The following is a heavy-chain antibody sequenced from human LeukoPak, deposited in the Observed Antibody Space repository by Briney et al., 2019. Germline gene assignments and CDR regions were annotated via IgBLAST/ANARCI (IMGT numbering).Heavy chain of an antibody. CDR1: GFTFDDYA. V-gene: IGHV3-9*01. CDR3: ARDLSSSSTAYFQH. CDR2: ISWNSGSI. D-gene: IGHD6-6*01. J-gene: IGHJ1*01. Sequence: PGRSLRLSCAASGFTFDDYAMHWVRQAPGKGLEWVSGISWNSGSIGYADSVKGRFTISRDNAKNSLYLQMNSLRADDTAVYYCARDLSSSSTAYFQHWGQGTLVTVSS.